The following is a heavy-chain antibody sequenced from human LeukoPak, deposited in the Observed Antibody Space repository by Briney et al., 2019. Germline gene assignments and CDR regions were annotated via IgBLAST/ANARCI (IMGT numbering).Heavy chain of an antibody. D-gene: IGHD3-22*01. CDR3: ARDSSGYQ. Sequence: GGSLRLSCAASGFTFSTYWMSWDRQAPGKGLEWVANIKEDGSEKYYGDSVKGRFTISRDNAKNSLYLEMNSLRVEDTAVYYCARDSSGYQWGQGTLVTVSS. V-gene: IGHV3-7*01. CDR1: GFTFSTYW. J-gene: IGHJ4*02. CDR2: IKEDGSEK.